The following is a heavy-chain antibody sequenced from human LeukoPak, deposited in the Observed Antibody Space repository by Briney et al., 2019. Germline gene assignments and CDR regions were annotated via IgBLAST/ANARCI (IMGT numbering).Heavy chain of an antibody. V-gene: IGHV4-61*02. Sequence: SETLSLTCTVSGGSLSSGSYYWSWIRQPAGKGREWIGRIYTSGSTNYNPSLKSRVTISVDTSKNQFSLKLSSVTAADTAVYYCARAVATMVRGVTWAFDIWGQGTMVTVSS. CDR1: GGSLSSGSYY. CDR2: IYTSGST. J-gene: IGHJ3*02. CDR3: ARAVATMVRGVTWAFDI. D-gene: IGHD3-10*01.